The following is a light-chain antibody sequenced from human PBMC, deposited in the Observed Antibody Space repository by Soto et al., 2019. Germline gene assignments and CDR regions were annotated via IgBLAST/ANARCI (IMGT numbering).Light chain of an antibody. CDR3: QQRSPLT. Sequence: EIVLTQFPATLSLSPGERATLSCRASQSVSSYLAWYQQKPGQAPRLLIYDASNRATGIPARFSGSGSGTDFPLTISSLAPEDFAVYYCQQRSPLTFGGGTKVDIK. V-gene: IGKV3-11*01. CDR1: QSVSSY. J-gene: IGKJ4*01. CDR2: DAS.